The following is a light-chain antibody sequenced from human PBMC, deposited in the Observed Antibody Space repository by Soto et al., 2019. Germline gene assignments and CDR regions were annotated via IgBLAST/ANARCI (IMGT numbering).Light chain of an antibody. V-gene: IGKV1-5*03. CDR2: KAS. CDR1: QSISIW. J-gene: IGKJ1*01. CDR3: QQYITYSRT. Sequence: DIQMTQSPSTLFASLGDRVTITCRASQSISIWLAWYQQKPGKAPNLLIYKASTLKSGVPSRFSGSGSGTEFTLTISSLQPDDFATYYCQQYITYSRTFGQGTKVEIK.